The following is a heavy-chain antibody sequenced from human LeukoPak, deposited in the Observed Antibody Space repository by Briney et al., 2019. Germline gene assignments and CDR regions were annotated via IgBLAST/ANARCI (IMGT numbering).Heavy chain of an antibody. CDR3: ARTGYGSGSDDFDF. V-gene: IGHV1-18*01. D-gene: IGHD3-10*01. Sequence: ASVKVSCKTSGHTFTRYGVSWVRQAPGQGLEWMGWISPHNGNRDYAQKFKDRVTMTTDTSTNTVYLELRSLGPDDTAMYYCARTGYGSGSDDFDFWGQGTLVTVSS. CDR1: GHTFTRYG. J-gene: IGHJ4*02. CDR2: ISPHNGNR.